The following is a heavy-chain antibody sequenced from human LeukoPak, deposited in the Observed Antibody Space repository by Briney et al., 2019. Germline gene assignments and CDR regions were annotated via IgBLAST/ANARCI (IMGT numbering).Heavy chain of an antibody. Sequence: GGSLRLSCAASGFTFSTYSMNWVRQAPGKGLEWVSAISNSGYTYYADSLKGRVTISRDNAKSSLYLQMNSLRAEDTAVYYCAREVAMVKSPFDYWGQGTLVTVSS. CDR1: GFTFSTYS. V-gene: IGHV3-21*01. J-gene: IGHJ4*02. D-gene: IGHD5-18*01. CDR3: AREVAMVKSPFDY. CDR2: ISNSGYT.